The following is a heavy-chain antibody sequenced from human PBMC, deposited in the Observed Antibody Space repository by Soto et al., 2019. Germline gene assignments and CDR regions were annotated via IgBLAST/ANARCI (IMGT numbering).Heavy chain of an antibody. V-gene: IGHV3-23*01. CDR1: GFTFSNYA. CDR2: ISGSGGST. D-gene: IGHD6-13*01. CDR3: AKDQGSSWYEIDY. Sequence: EVQLLESGGGLVQPGGSLRLSCAASGFTFSNYAVTWVRQAPGKGLEWVSTISGSGGSTYYADSVKGRFTISRDNSKNTLYLQMNGLRAEDTAVYYCAKDQGSSWYEIDYLGQGTLVTVSS. J-gene: IGHJ4*02.